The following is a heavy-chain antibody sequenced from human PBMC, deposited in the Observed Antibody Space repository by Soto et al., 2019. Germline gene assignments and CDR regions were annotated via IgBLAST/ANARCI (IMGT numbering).Heavy chain of an antibody. J-gene: IGHJ3*02. CDR2: IYYSGST. CDR1: GGSISSSSYY. CDR3: ASPYYDILTGYYNDWAFDI. V-gene: IGHV4-39*01. Sequence: PSETLSLTCTVSGGSISSSSYYWGWIRQPPGKGLEWIGSIYYSGSTYYNPSLKSRVTISVDTSKNQFSLKLSSVTAADTAVYYCASPYYDILTGYYNDWAFDIWGQGTMVTVSS. D-gene: IGHD3-9*01.